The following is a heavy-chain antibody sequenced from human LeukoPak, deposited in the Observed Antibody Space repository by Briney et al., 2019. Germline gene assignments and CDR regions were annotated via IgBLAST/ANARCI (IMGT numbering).Heavy chain of an antibody. CDR3: AVDEGIAARAGGGVY. Sequence: SAKVSCKASGGTFSSYAISWVRQAPGQGLEWMGGIIPIFGTANYAQKFQGRVTITTDESTSTAYMELSSLRSEDTAVYYCAVDEGIAARAGGGVYWGQGTLVTVSS. J-gene: IGHJ4*02. V-gene: IGHV1-69*05. D-gene: IGHD6-6*01. CDR1: GGTFSSYA. CDR2: IIPIFGTA.